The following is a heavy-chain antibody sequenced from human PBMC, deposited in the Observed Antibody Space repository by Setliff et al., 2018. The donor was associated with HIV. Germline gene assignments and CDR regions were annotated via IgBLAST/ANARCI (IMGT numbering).Heavy chain of an antibody. CDR3: ARDWRAYGLMGS. J-gene: IGHJ5*02. Sequence: PSETLSLTCTVSGGSISSGGYYWGWIRQPPGKGLEWIASVYHGGSAYYNPSLKSRVTTSVDTSKNQFSLRLSSVTAADTAIYYCARDWRAYGLMGSWGQGMLVTVSS. CDR1: GGSISSGGYY. D-gene: IGHD4-17*01. CDR2: VYHGGSA. V-gene: IGHV4-39*07.